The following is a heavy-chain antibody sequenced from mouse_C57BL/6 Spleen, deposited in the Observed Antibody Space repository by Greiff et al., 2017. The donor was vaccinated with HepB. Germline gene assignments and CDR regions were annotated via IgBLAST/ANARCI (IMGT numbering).Heavy chain of an antibody. CDR3: AKDDYYGSPFAY. Sequence: VQLQQPGAELVKPGASVKLSCKASGYTFTSYWMHWVKQRPGQGLEWIGMIHPNSGSTNYNEKFKSKATLTVDKSSSTAYMQLSSLTSEDSAVYYCAKDDYYGSPFAYWGQGTLVTVSA. CDR2: IHPNSGST. D-gene: IGHD1-1*01. CDR1: GYTFTSYW. J-gene: IGHJ3*01. V-gene: IGHV1-64*01.